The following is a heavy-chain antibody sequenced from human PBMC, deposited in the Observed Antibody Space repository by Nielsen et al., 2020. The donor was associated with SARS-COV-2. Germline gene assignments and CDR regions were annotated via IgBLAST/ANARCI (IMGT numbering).Heavy chain of an antibody. Sequence: GESLKISCAASGFSFSTYAMHWVRQAPGKGLEWVAVMSYDGNIQYYADSVKGRFTISRDNSKNTLYLQMNSLRAEDTAVYYCAKPFGGLYGSGSSFFDYWGQGTLVTVSS. J-gene: IGHJ4*02. V-gene: IGHV3-30-3*02. CDR2: MSYDGNIQ. CDR1: GFSFSTYA. D-gene: IGHD3-10*01. CDR3: AKPFGGLYGSGSSFFDY.